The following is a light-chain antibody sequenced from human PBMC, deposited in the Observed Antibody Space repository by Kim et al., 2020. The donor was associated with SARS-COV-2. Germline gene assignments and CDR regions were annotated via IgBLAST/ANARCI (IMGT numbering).Light chain of an antibody. Sequence: GQRVTIGCSGSSSNIGSNYENWYHQRPGTAPKLLIYRNNQRPSGVPDRFSGSKSGTSASLAISGLRSEDEADYYCAAWDDSLSGWVFGGGTQLTVL. CDR3: AAWDDSLSGWV. CDR2: RNN. V-gene: IGLV1-47*01. J-gene: IGLJ3*02. CDR1: SSNIGSNY.